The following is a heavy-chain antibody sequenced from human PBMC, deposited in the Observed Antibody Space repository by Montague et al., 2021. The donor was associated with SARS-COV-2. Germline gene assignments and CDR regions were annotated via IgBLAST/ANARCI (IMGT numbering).Heavy chain of an antibody. V-gene: IGHV4-34*01. Sequence: SETLSLTCAVHGGSLSAYYWIWVRQPPGKGLEWIGEIHHGGSTNYNPSLKSRVTISADTSKNQFSLKLTSVAAADTAVYYCARLGDGVVPSPILGVGPYYSYYYMDVWGKGTTVTVSS. D-gene: IGHD3-10*01. J-gene: IGHJ6*03. CDR1: GGSLSAYY. CDR3: ARLGDGVVPSPILGVGPYYSYYYMDV. CDR2: IHHGGST.